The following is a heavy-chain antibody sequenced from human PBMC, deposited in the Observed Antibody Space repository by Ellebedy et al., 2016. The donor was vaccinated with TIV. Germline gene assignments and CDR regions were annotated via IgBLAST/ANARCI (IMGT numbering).Heavy chain of an antibody. Sequence: GGSLRLSCAASGFTFSNDGMHWVRQAPGKGLEWVAVISYDGSNKYYADSVKGRFTISRDNAKNTLYLQMNSLIAEDTAVYYCAKDRGYCSGVCMYFEYWGQGTLVTVSS. CDR1: GFTFSNDG. CDR2: ISYDGSNK. V-gene: IGHV3-30*18. D-gene: IGHD2-15*01. CDR3: AKDRGYCSGVCMYFEY. J-gene: IGHJ4*02.